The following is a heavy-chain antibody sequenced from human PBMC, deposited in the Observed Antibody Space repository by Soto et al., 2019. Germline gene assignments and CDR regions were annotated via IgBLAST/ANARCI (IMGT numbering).Heavy chain of an antibody. CDR3: ARVELAYCGGDCYSGWFDP. J-gene: IGHJ5*02. Sequence: GGSLRLSCAASGFTFSSYSMNWVRQAPGKGLEWVSYISSSSSTIYYADSVKGRFTISRDNAKNSLYLQMNSLRDEDTAVYYCARVELAYCGGDCYSGWFDPWGQGTLVTVSS. V-gene: IGHV3-48*02. D-gene: IGHD2-21*02. CDR1: GFTFSSYS. CDR2: ISSSSSTI.